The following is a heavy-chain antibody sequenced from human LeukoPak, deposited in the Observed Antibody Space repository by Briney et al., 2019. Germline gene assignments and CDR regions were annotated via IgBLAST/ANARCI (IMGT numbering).Heavy chain of an antibody. D-gene: IGHD1-26*01. CDR3: ARSLGTTTYYFDY. V-gene: IGHV3-23*01. J-gene: IGHJ4*02. CDR2: ISGSGGST. CDR1: GFTFSSYA. Sequence: GGSLRLSCAASGFTFSSYAMSWVRQAPGKGLEWVSAISGSGGSTYYADSVKGRFTISRDNSKNTLYLPMNSLRAEDTAVYYCARSLGTTTYYFDYWGQGTLVTVSS.